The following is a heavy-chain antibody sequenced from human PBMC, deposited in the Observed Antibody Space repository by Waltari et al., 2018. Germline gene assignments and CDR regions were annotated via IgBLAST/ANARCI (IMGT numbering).Heavy chain of an antibody. CDR1: GFGFGTYV. V-gene: IGHV3-30*10. D-gene: IGHD6-19*01. CDR3: ARENRQWLAPEPYYFDY. CDR2: LSYDGSNK. J-gene: IGHJ4*02. Sequence: QVQLVESGGGVVKPGRSLRPSCAAPGFGFGTYVMNWVRQAPGKGLEWVAVLSYDGSNKYYTDSLKGRFTISRDNSKNTMYLQMDSLRTDDTAVYYCARENRQWLAPEPYYFDYWGRGTLVTVTS.